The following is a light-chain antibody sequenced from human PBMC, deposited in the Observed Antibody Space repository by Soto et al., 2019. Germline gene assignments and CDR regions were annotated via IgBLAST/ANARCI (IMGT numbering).Light chain of an antibody. Sequence: EIVMTQSPGTLSVSPGERATLSCRASENLNTNLAWYQQRPGQAPRLLIYGASTRATGVPARFTDSGSGTDLTLTISSLQLEDFAVYFCQQYKNWPPWTFGQGTKVDI. V-gene: IGKV3-15*01. CDR1: ENLNTN. CDR2: GAS. CDR3: QQYKNWPPWT. J-gene: IGKJ1*01.